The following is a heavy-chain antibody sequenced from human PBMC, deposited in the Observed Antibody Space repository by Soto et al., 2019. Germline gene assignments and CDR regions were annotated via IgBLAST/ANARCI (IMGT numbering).Heavy chain of an antibody. CDR3: ARGIRSIQLSWLAT. D-gene: IGHD5-18*01. CDR2: INHSGST. Sequence: PSETLSLTCAVYGGSFSGYYWSWIRQPPGKGLEWIGEINHSGSTNYNPSLKSRVTISVDTSKNQFSLKLSSVTAADTAVYYVARGIRSIQLSWLATWGKETLAT. CDR1: GGSFSGYY. J-gene: IGHJ5*02. V-gene: IGHV4-34*01.